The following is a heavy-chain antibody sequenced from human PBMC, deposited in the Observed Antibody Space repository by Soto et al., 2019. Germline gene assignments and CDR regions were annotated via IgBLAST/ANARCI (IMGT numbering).Heavy chain of an antibody. V-gene: IGHV3-30*04. J-gene: IGHJ4*02. CDR3: ARDGYCSSIGCPIGFPDY. Sequence: GGSLRLSCAASGFTFSGYAMHWVRQAPGKGLESVAVISYDGSSKYHADAVKGRFTISRDNSKNTLYLEMNSLSAEDTAVYYCARDGYCSSIGCPIGFPDYWGQGTQVTVSS. D-gene: IGHD2-2*01. CDR1: GFTFSGYA. CDR2: ISYDGSSK.